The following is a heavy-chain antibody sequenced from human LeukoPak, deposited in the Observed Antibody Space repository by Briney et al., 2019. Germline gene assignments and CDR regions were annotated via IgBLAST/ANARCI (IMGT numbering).Heavy chain of an antibody. CDR3: AGRITIFGVVIGMDV. V-gene: IGHV4-30-4*01. CDR1: GGSISSGDYY. J-gene: IGHJ6*02. Sequence: SETLSLTCTVSGGSISSGDYYWSWIRQPPGKSLEWIGYIYYSGSTYYNPSLKSRVTISVDTSKNQFSLKLSSVTAADTAVYYCAGRITIFGVVIGMDVWGQGTTVTVSS. D-gene: IGHD3-3*01. CDR2: IYYSGST.